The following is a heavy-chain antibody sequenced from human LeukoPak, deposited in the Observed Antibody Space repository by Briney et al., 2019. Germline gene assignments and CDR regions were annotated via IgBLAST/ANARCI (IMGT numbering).Heavy chain of an antibody. Sequence: GGSLRLSCAASGFTFSSYAMSWVRQAPGKGLEWVSAISGSGGSTYYADSVKGRFTISRDNSKNTLYLQMNSLRAEDTAVYYCARDLRVELVSSSYYYMDVWGKGTTVTVSS. CDR1: GFTFSSYA. CDR3: ARDLRVELVSSSYYYMDV. V-gene: IGHV3-23*01. J-gene: IGHJ6*03. D-gene: IGHD6-6*01. CDR2: ISGSGGST.